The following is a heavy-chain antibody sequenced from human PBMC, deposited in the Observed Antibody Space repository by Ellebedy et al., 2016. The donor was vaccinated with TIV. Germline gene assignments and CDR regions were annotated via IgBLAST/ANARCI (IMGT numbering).Heavy chain of an antibody. Sequence: ASVKVSXKASRYTFTSYAMHWVRQAPGQRLEWMGWISAYNGNTNYAQKLQGRVTMTTDTSTSTAYMELRSLRSDDTAVYYCASGYYDSSGSRYYYYGMDVWGQGTTVTVSS. V-gene: IGHV1-18*01. D-gene: IGHD3-22*01. CDR1: RYTFTSYA. CDR3: ASGYYDSSGSRYYYYGMDV. CDR2: ISAYNGNT. J-gene: IGHJ6*02.